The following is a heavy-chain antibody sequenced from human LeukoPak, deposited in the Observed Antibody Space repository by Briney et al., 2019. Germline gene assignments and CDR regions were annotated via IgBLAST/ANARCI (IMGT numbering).Heavy chain of an antibody. V-gene: IGHV3-53*01. Sequence: GGSLRLSCAASGFTVSSNYMSWVRQAPGKGLEWVSVIYSGGSTYYADSVKGRFTISRDNSKNALYLQMNSLRAEDTAVYYCARLDDSSSGSTLVDYWGQGTLVTVSS. J-gene: IGHJ4*02. CDR1: GFTVSSNY. CDR3: ARLDDSSSGSTLVDY. CDR2: IYSGGST. D-gene: IGHD6-6*01.